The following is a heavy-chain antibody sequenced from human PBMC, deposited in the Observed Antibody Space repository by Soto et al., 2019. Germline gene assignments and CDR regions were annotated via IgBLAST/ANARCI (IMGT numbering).Heavy chain of an antibody. CDR3: ARGYDYGDYEGDY. CDR1: GGTFSSYT. V-gene: IGHV1-69*02. D-gene: IGHD4-17*01. J-gene: IGHJ4*02. Sequence: QVQLVQSGAEVKKPGSSVKVSCKASGGTFSSYTISWVRQAPGQGLEWMGRIIPILGIANYAQKFQGRVTITADKSTSTAYMELCSLRSEDTAVYYCARGYDYGDYEGDYWGQGTLVTVSS. CDR2: IIPILGIA.